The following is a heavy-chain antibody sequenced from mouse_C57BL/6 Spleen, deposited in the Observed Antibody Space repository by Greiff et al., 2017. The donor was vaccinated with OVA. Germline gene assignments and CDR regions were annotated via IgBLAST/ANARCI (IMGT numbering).Heavy chain of an antibody. Sequence: QVQLQQPGAELVRPGSSVKLSCKASGYTFTSYWMHWVKQRPIQGLEWIGNIDPSDSETHYNQKFKDKATLTVDKSSSTAYMQLSSLTSEDSAVYYCARSIYYYGRSYGYFDVWGTGTTVTVSS. CDR1: GYTFTSYW. CDR3: ARSIYYYGRSYGYFDV. CDR2: IDPSDSET. V-gene: IGHV1-52*01. J-gene: IGHJ1*03. D-gene: IGHD1-1*01.